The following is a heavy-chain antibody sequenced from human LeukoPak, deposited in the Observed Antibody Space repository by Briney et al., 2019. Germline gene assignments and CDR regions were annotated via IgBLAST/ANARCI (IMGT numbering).Heavy chain of an antibody. CDR3: ARLRDSSGYYLGGYYYYYMDV. Sequence: SETLSLTCTVSGGSISSYYWSWIRQPPGKGLEWIGEINHSGSTNYNPSLKSRVTISVDTSKNQFSLKLSSVTAADTAVYYCARLRDSSGYYLGGYYYYYMDVWGKGTTVTISS. J-gene: IGHJ6*03. CDR1: GGSISSYY. D-gene: IGHD3-22*01. V-gene: IGHV4-34*01. CDR2: INHSGST.